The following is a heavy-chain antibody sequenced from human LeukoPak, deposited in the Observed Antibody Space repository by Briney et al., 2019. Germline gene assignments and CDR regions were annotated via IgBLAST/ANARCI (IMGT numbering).Heavy chain of an antibody. J-gene: IGHJ5*02. CDR2: IRGSGGSI. CDR3: AKGNLDYGGNGRGKWFEA. D-gene: IGHD4-23*01. CDR1: KCAVKTKA. Sequence: AESLTLSCAAPKCAVKTKAINCVRQALGKEMKWVSGIRGSGGSIYYVDSVKGRFTIFRDNSKNTLNLQMNSLRAEDTAVYYCAKGNLDYGGNGRGKWFEAWGQGTLVTVSS. V-gene: IGHV3-23*01.